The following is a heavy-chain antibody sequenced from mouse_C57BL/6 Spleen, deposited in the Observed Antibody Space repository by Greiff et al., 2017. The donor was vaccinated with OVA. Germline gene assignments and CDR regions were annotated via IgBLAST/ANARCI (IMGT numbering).Heavy chain of an antibody. CDR3: ARDYGSSPYAMDY. CDR2: INPSTGGT. J-gene: IGHJ4*01. D-gene: IGHD1-1*01. Sequence: EVKLLESGPELVKPGASVKISCKASGYSFTGYYMNWVKQSPEKSLEWIGEINPSTGGTTYNQKFKAKATLTVDKSSSTAYMQLKSLTSEDSAVYYCARDYGSSPYAMDYWGQGTSVTVSS. V-gene: IGHV1-42*01. CDR1: GYSFTGYY.